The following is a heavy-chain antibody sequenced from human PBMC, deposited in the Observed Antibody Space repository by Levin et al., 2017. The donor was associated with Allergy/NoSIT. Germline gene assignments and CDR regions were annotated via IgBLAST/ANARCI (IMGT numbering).Heavy chain of an antibody. J-gene: IGHJ1*01. Sequence: PGGSLRLSCAASGFTVSSNYMSWVRQAPGKGLEWVSIIYSGGSAYYADSVKGRFTISRDNSKNTLYLQMNSLRAEDTAVYYCARGNTYCGGDCYSVWAYFQHWGQGTLVIVSS. V-gene: IGHV3-53*01. CDR2: IYSGGSA. D-gene: IGHD2-21*02. CDR3: ARGNTYCGGDCYSVWAYFQH. CDR1: GFTVSSNY.